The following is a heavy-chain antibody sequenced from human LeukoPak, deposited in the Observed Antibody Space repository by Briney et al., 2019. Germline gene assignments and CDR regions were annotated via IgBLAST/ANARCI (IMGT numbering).Heavy chain of an antibody. CDR1: GYTFTGYY. J-gene: IGHJ5*02. CDR3: ARGAITIFGLVRTQTTKGPHRFDP. V-gene: IGHV1-46*01. CDR2: INPSGGST. Sequence: ASVKVSCKASGYTFTGYYMHWVRQAPGQGLEWMGIINPSGGSTNYAQRFRGRVTMTRDMSTGTVYMELSSLTSEDTAVYYCARGAITIFGLVRTQTTKGPHRFDPWGQGTLVTVSS. D-gene: IGHD3-3*01.